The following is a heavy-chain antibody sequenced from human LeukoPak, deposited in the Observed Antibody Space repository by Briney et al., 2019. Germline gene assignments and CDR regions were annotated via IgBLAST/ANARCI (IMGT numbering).Heavy chain of an antibody. D-gene: IGHD5-24*01. CDR3: ARLGDGDNLRYFDY. J-gene: IGHJ4*02. V-gene: IGHV4-59*08. CDR1: SHSRTVNY. Sequence: SQTLSLTSTIPSHSRTVNYWTCIRRPAGEGRDWNGYPYYRGSTNYHASLKSRVTLSVDTSKNQFSLKLSSVTAADTAVYYCARLGDGDNLRYFDYWGQGTLVTVSS. CDR2: PYYRGST.